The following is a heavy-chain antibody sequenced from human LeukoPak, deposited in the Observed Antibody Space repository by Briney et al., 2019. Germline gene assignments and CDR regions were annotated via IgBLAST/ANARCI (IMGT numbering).Heavy chain of an antibody. CDR1: GFTFSTYW. CDR2: IKEDGNET. CDR3: ARGYSSGWYFDY. J-gene: IGHJ4*02. D-gene: IGHD6-19*01. V-gene: IGHV3-7*01. Sequence: GGSLRLSCAASGFTFSTYWMTWVRQAPGKGLEWVANIKEDGNETYYVDSVKGRFTISRDNAKNSLYLQMNSLRAEDTAVYYCARGYSSGWYFDYWGQGTLVTVSS.